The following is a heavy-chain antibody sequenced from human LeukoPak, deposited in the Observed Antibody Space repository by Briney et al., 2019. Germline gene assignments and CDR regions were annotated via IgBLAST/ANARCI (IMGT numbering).Heavy chain of an antibody. D-gene: IGHD1/OR15-1a*01. J-gene: IGHJ4*02. V-gene: IGHV3-43*01. Sequence: PGGSLRLSCAASGFTFDDYTMHWVRQAPGKGLEWVSLISWDGGSTYYADSVKGRFTISRDDSKNSLYLQMNSLRTEDTALYYCAKGMEQGPLHYWGQGTLVTVSS. CDR1: GFTFDDYT. CDR3: AKGMEQGPLHY. CDR2: ISWDGGST.